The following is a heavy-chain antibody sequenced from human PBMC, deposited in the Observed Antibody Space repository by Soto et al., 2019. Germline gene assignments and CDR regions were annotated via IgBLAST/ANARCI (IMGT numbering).Heavy chain of an antibody. CDR3: ARGTRAWDGQQLVDHDAFDI. Sequence: SETLSLTCTVSGGSISSGGYYWSWIRQHPGKGLEWIGYIYYSGSTYYNPSLKSRVTISLDTSKNQFSLKLSSVTAADTAVYYCARGTRAWDGQQLVDHDAFDIWGQGTMVTVSS. CDR2: IYYSGST. J-gene: IGHJ3*02. V-gene: IGHV4-31*03. D-gene: IGHD6-13*01. CDR1: GGSISSGGYY.